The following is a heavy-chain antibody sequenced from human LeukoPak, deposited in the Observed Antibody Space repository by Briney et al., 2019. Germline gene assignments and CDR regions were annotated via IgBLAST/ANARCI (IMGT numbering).Heavy chain of an antibody. CDR2: IWYDGSNK. V-gene: IGHV3-33*01. Sequence: GGSLRLSCAASGFTFSSYGMPWVRQAPGKGLEWLAVIWYDGSNKYYADSVKGRFTISRDNSKNTLYLQMNSLRAEDTAVYYCARDPDIVVVPAAADGMDVWGQGTTVTVSS. J-gene: IGHJ6*02. D-gene: IGHD2-2*01. CDR3: ARDPDIVVVPAAADGMDV. CDR1: GFTFSSYG.